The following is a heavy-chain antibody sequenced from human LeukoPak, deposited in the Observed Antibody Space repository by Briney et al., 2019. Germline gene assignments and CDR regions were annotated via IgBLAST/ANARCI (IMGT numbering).Heavy chain of an antibody. Sequence: SETLSLTCTVSGGSTSSTSYYWGWIRQPPGKGLEWIGYINYSGNTDYNPSLKSRVTMSVDTSKNQFSLKLSSVTAADTAVYYCARDRSAAPADYWGQGTLVTVSS. V-gene: IGHV4-61*05. CDR3: ARDRSAAPADY. J-gene: IGHJ4*02. CDR1: GGSTSSTSYY. D-gene: IGHD6-13*01. CDR2: INYSGNT.